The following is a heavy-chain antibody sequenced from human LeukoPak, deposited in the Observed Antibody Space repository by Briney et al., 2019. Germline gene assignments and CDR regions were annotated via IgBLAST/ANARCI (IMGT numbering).Heavy chain of an antibody. D-gene: IGHD1-14*01. CDR2: IYYSGST. CDR3: ARDGRTGGYFDY. V-gene: IGHV4-30-4*01. Sequence: PSETLSLTCTVPGGSISSGDYYWSWIRQPPGKGLEWIGYIYYSGSTYYNPSLKSRVTISVDTSKNQFSLKLSSVTAADTAVYYCARDGRTGGYFDYWGQGTLVTVSS. J-gene: IGHJ4*02. CDR1: GGSISSGDYY.